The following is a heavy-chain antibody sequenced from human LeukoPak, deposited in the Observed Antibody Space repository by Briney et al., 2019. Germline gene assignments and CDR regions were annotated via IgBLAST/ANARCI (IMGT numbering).Heavy chain of an antibody. J-gene: IGHJ6*03. CDR2: INHSGST. Sequence: PSETLSLTCGVYGGSFSGYYWSWIRQPPGKGLEWIGEINHSGSTNYNPSLKSRVTISVDTSKNQFSLKLSSVTAADTAVYYCARGRVDTAMVNRYHYYMDVWGKGTTVTVSS. V-gene: IGHV4-34*01. D-gene: IGHD5-18*01. CDR1: GGSFSGYY. CDR3: ARGRVDTAMVNRYHYYMDV.